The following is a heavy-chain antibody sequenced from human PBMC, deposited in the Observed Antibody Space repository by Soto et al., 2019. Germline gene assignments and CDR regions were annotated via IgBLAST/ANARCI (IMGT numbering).Heavy chain of an antibody. D-gene: IGHD3-22*01. J-gene: IGHJ2*01. CDR2: INAGNGNT. V-gene: IGHV1-3*01. CDR3: ELNYYDSSGYQRGHWYFDL. CDR1: GYTFTSYA. Sequence: QVQLVQSGAEVKKPGASVKVSCKASGYTFTSYAMHWVRQAPGQRLEWMGWINAGNGNTKYSQKFQGRVTITRDTSASTAYMELSSLRSEDTAVYYCELNYYDSSGYQRGHWYFDLWGRGTLVTVSS.